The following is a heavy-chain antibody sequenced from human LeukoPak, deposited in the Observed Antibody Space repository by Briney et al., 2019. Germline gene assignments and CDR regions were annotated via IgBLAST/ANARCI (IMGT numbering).Heavy chain of an antibody. CDR2: INHSGST. V-gene: IGHV4-39*07. CDR1: GGSISSGSYY. J-gene: IGHJ3*02. Sequence: SQTLSLTCTVSGGSISSGSYYWGWIRQPPGKGLEWIGEINHSGSTNYNPSLKSRVTISVDTSKNQFSLKLSSVTAADTAVYYCASPGGYDAFDIWGQGTMVAVSS. CDR3: ASPGGYDAFDI. D-gene: IGHD3-22*01.